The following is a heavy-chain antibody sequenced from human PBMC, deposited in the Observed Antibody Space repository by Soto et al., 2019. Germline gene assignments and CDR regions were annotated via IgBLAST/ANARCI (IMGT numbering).Heavy chain of an antibody. V-gene: IGHV3-30-3*01. CDR1: GFTFSSYA. J-gene: IGHJ4*02. CDR3: AREYCSSTSCYFDY. D-gene: IGHD2-2*01. CDR2: ISYDGSNK. Sequence: GGSLRLSCAASGFTFSSYAMHWVRQAPGKGLEWVAVISYDGSNKYYADSVKGRFTISRDNSKNTLYLQMNSLRAEDTAVYYCAREYCSSTSCYFDYWGQGTLVTVSS.